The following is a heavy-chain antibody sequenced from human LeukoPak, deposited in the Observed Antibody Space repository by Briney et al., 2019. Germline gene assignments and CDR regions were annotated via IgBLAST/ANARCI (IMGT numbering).Heavy chain of an antibody. CDR2: INSDGSST. CDR1: GFTFSSYW. J-gene: IGHJ4*02. CDR3: AREDDNFDY. Sequence: GGSLRLSCAASGFTFSSYWMHWVRQAPGKGMMWVSRINSDGSSTSYADSVKGRFTISRDNVKNTLYLQMNSLRAEDTAVYYCAREDDNFDYWGQGTLVTVSS. V-gene: IGHV3-74*01. D-gene: IGHD3-22*01.